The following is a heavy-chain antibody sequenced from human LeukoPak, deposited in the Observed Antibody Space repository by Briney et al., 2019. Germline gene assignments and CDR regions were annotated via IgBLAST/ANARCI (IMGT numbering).Heavy chain of an antibody. V-gene: IGHV4-39*01. CDR1: GGSISSSSYY. Sequence: SETLSLTCTASGGSISSSSYYWGWIRQPPGKGLEWIGSIYYSGSTYYNPSLKSRVTISVDTSKNQFSLKLSSVTAADTAVYYCARLTKYNWNYSDYWGQGTLVTVSS. CDR2: IYYSGST. J-gene: IGHJ4*02. D-gene: IGHD1-20*01. CDR3: ARLTKYNWNYSDY.